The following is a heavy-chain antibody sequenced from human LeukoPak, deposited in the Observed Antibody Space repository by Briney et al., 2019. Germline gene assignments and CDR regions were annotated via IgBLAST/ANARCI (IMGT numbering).Heavy chain of an antibody. Sequence: GGSLRLSCAASGFTFSSYEMNWVRQAPGKGLEWVSYISSSGSTIYYADSVKGRFTISRDSAKNSLYLQMNSLRAEDTAVYYCARVGCFSSTSCYRGSDYWGQGTLVTVSS. CDR3: ARVGCFSSTSCYRGSDY. D-gene: IGHD2-2*01. V-gene: IGHV3-48*03. J-gene: IGHJ4*02. CDR1: GFTFSSYE. CDR2: ISSSGSTI.